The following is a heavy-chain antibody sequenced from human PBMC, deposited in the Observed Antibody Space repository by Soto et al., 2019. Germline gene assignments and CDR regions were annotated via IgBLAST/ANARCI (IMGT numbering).Heavy chain of an antibody. Sequence: GGSLRLSCAASGFTFSDYYMSWIRQAPGKGLEWVSYISSSSSYTNYADSVKGRFTISRDNAKNSLYLQMNSLRAEDTAVYYCARGIVVVPAAEYYFDYWGQGNLVTVS. D-gene: IGHD2-2*01. J-gene: IGHJ4*02. CDR2: ISSSSSYT. V-gene: IGHV3-11*05. CDR3: ARGIVVVPAAEYYFDY. CDR1: GFTFSDYY.